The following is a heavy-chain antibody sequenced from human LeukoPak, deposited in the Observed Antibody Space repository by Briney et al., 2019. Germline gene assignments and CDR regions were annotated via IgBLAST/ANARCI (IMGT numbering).Heavy chain of an antibody. CDR3: VRHRSSSVYGAFDI. Sequence: SETLSLTCTVSGGSISSSGYCWGWIRQPPGKGLEWIGSINYSGSTYYNPSLKSRVTRSVDTSKNQFSLELSSVTAADTAVYYCVRHRSSSVYGAFDIWGQGTMVTVSS. V-gene: IGHV4-39*01. CDR2: INYSGST. J-gene: IGHJ3*02. CDR1: GGSISSSGYC. D-gene: IGHD5/OR15-5a*01.